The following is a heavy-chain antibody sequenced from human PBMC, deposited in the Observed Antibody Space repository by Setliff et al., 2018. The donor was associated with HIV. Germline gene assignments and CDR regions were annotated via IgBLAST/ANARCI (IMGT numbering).Heavy chain of an antibody. CDR2: IYPGDFDT. CDR3: ARNYGEPDWHFDL. V-gene: IGHV5-51*01. CDR1: DYTFTSYW. D-gene: IGHD4-17*01. J-gene: IGHJ2*01. Sequence: GESLKISCRASDYTFTSYWIAWVRQRPGKGLEWMGIIYPGDFDTRYSPSFEGQVVISADKSISTAYLHWNNLRASDTATYYCARNYGEPDWHFDLWGRGTLVTVSS.